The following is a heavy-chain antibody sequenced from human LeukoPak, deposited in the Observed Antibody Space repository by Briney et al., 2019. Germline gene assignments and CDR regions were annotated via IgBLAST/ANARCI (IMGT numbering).Heavy chain of an antibody. Sequence: PSETLSLACTVSGGSISSYYWGWIRQPPGKGLEWIASIYYSGSTYYNPSLKSRVTISVDTSKNHLSLILSSVTAADTAVYYCAPGGYIGYGHAFDIWGQGTMVTVSS. CDR2: IYYSGST. CDR1: GGSISSYY. V-gene: IGHV4-39*07. D-gene: IGHD5-12*01. CDR3: APGGYIGYGHAFDI. J-gene: IGHJ3*02.